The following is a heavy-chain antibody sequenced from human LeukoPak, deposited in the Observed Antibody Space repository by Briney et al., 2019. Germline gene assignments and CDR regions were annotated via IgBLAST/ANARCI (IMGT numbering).Heavy chain of an antibody. Sequence: SETLSLTCTVSGGSISSYYWSWIRQPPGKGLKWIGYIYYSGSTNYNPSLKSRVTISVDTSKNQFSLKLSSVTAADTAVYYCARGQSGGYCTNGVCYMGWFDPWGQGTLVTVSA. V-gene: IGHV4-59*01. D-gene: IGHD2-8*01. CDR1: GGSISSYY. CDR3: ARGQSGGYCTNGVCYMGWFDP. J-gene: IGHJ5*02. CDR2: IYYSGST.